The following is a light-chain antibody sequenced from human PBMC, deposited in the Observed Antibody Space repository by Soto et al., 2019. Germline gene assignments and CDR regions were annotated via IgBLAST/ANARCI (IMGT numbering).Light chain of an antibody. V-gene: IGKV3-20*01. CDR3: HCHQFDSSRVYS. CDR1: QSVTSTY. Sequence: EIVLTQYPVTLSLSPGERATLSCTASQSVTSTYLAWYQPKPGQSPRLIIYGGSTRASDFPDRFSGGGSGTDFTLIISRVEPDDSAVYYCHCHQFDSSRVYSFGQGTKLEI. J-gene: IGKJ2*03. CDR2: GGS.